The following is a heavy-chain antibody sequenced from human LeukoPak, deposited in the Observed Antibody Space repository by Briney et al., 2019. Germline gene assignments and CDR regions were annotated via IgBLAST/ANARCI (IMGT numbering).Heavy chain of an antibody. CDR1: GGSFSGYY. Sequence: SETLSLTCAVYGGSFSGYYWSWIRQPPGKGLEWIGEINHSGSTNYNPSLKSRVTISEDTSKNQFSLKLTSVTAADTAVYYCARGQTAIQVFDYWGQGTLVTVSS. V-gene: IGHV4-34*01. J-gene: IGHJ4*02. CDR2: INHSGST. CDR3: ARGQTAIQVFDY.